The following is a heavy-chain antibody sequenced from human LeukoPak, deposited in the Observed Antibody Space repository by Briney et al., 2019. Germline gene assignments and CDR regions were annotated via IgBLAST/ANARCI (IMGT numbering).Heavy chain of an antibody. Sequence: GGSLRLSCAASGFTVSSNYMSWVRQAPGKGLEWVSVIYSGGSTYYADSVKGRLTISRDNSKNTLYLQMNSLRAEDTAVYYCTRVGYCATTSCRTAFDIWGQGTMVTVSS. CDR3: TRVGYCATTSCRTAFDI. V-gene: IGHV3-53*01. J-gene: IGHJ3*02. CDR1: GFTVSSNY. CDR2: IYSGGST. D-gene: IGHD2-2*01.